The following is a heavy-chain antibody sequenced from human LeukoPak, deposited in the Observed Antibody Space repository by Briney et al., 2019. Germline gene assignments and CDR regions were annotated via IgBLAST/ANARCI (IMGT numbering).Heavy chain of an antibody. J-gene: IGHJ6*02. D-gene: IGHD2-15*01. V-gene: IGHV1-58*02. Sequence: GASVKVSCKASGFTFTSSAMQWVRQARGQRLEWIGWIVVGSGNTNYAQKFQERVTITRDMSTSTAYMELSSLRSEDTAVYYCAADRVVVAATSSPHYYYYGMDVWGQGTTVTVSS. CDR3: AADRVVVAATSSPHYYYYGMDV. CDR1: GFTFTSSA. CDR2: IVVGSGNT.